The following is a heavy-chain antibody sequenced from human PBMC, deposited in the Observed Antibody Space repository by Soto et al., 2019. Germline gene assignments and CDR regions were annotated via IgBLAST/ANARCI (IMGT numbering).Heavy chain of an antibody. CDR3: ARVSSGWSKNFDY. J-gene: IGHJ4*02. Sequence: GGSLRLSCAASGFTVSSNYMSWVRQAPGKGLEWVSVIYSGGSTYYADSVKGRFTISRDNSKNTLYLQMNSPRSEDTAVYYCARVSSGWSKNFDYWGQGTLVTVSS. CDR2: IYSGGST. V-gene: IGHV3-53*01. D-gene: IGHD6-19*01. CDR1: GFTVSSNY.